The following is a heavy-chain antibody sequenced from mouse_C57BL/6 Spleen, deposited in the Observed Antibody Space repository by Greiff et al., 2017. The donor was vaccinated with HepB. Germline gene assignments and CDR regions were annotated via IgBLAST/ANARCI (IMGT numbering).Heavy chain of an antibody. CDR3: ARYYDYGKDYAMDY. D-gene: IGHD2-4*01. V-gene: IGHV1-26*01. CDR1: GYTFTDYY. Sequence: VQLQQSGPELVKPGASVKISCKASGYTFTDYYMNWVKQSHGKSLEWIGDINPNNGGTSYNQKFKGKATLTVDKSSSTAYMELRSLTSEDSAVYYCARYYDYGKDYAMDYWGQGTSVTVSS. J-gene: IGHJ4*01. CDR2: INPNNGGT.